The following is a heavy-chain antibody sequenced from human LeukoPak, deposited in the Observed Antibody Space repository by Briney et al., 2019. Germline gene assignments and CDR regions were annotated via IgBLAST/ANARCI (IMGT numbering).Heavy chain of an antibody. J-gene: IGHJ5*02. CDR3: AREGIVGPYNWFDP. D-gene: IGHD1-26*01. Sequence: VASVKVSCKASGYTFTGYYMHWVRQAPGQGLEWMGWINPNSGGTNYAQKFQGRVTMTRDTSISTAYMELSRLRSDDTAVYYCAREGIVGPYNWFDPWGQGTLVTVSS. V-gene: IGHV1-2*02. CDR1: GYTFTGYY. CDR2: INPNSGGT.